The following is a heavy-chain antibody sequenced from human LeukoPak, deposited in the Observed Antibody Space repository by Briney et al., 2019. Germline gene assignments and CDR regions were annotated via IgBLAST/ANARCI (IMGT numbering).Heavy chain of an antibody. J-gene: IGHJ5*02. Sequence: ASVKVSCKASGGTFSSYAISWVRQAPGQGLEWMGWISAYNGNTNYAQKLQGRVTMTTDTYTSTAYMELRSLRSDDTAVYYCARYSSGWYNWFDPWGQGTLVTVSS. V-gene: IGHV1-18*01. D-gene: IGHD6-19*01. CDR3: ARYSSGWYNWFDP. CDR1: GGTFSSYA. CDR2: ISAYNGNT.